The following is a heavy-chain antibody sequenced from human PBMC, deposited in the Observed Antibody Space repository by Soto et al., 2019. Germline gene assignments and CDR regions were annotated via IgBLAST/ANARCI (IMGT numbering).Heavy chain of an antibody. CDR3: ARGRYGDY. Sequence: QVHLVQSGAEVKKPGASVKVSCKASGYTFTSYGITWVRQAPGQGLEWMGWISAHNGNRDYAQKLQGRVIVTRDTSTSTAYMELRSLRSDDTAVYYCARGRYGDYWGQGALVTVPS. D-gene: IGHD1-1*01. CDR2: ISAHNGNR. V-gene: IGHV1-18*01. J-gene: IGHJ4*02. CDR1: GYTFTSYG.